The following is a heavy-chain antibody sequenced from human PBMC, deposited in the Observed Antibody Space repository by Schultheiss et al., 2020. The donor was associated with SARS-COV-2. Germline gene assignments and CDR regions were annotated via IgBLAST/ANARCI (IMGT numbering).Heavy chain of an antibody. Sequence: GGSLRLSCAASGFTFSSYAMHWVRQAPGKGLEYVSAISSNGGSTYYANSVKGRFTISRDNSKNTLYLQMNSLRAEDTAVYYCASRLGIAASGALFDYWGQGTLVTVSS. CDR1: GFTFSSYA. CDR2: ISSNGGST. J-gene: IGHJ4*02. CDR3: ASRLGIAASGALFDY. V-gene: IGHV3-64*01. D-gene: IGHD6-13*01.